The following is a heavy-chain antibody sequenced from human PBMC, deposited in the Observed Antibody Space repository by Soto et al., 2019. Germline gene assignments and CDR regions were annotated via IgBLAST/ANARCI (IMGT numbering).Heavy chain of an antibody. D-gene: IGHD3-3*01. V-gene: IGHV2-5*01. CDR1: GFSLSTSGVG. Sequence: SGPTLVNPTQTLTLTCTFSGFSLSTSGVGVGWIRQPPGKALEWLALIYWNDDKRYSPSLKSRLTITKDTSKNQVVLTMTNMDPVDTATYYCAHRGYYDFWSGYLPWFDPWGQGTLVTVSS. CDR3: AHRGYYDFWSGYLPWFDP. J-gene: IGHJ5*02. CDR2: IYWNDDK.